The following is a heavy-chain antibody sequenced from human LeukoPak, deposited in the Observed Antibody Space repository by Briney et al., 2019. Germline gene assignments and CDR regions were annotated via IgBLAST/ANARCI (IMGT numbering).Heavy chain of an antibody. J-gene: IGHJ2*01. CDR1: GGSFSGYY. CDR2: INHSGST. Sequence: EPSETLSLTCAVYGGSFSGYYWSWIRQPPGKGLEWIGEINHSGSTNYNPSLKSRVTISVDTSKNQFSLKLSSVTAADTAVYYCGRRTYYDTLTGYNYWYFDLWGRGTLVTVSS. V-gene: IGHV4-34*01. CDR3: GRRTYYDTLTGYNYWYFDL. D-gene: IGHD3-9*01.